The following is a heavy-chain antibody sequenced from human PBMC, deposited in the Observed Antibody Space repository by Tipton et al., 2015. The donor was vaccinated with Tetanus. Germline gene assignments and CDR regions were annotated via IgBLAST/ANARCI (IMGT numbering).Heavy chain of an antibody. V-gene: IGHV4-39*01. J-gene: IGHJ4*02. CDR1: GASIRGGTFY. D-gene: IGHD3-3*01. CDR2: IYESGDT. Sequence: TLSLTCTVSGASIRGGTFYWGWIRQPPGKGLEWIGSIYESGDTYYIPSLKSRVTISVDTSTNQFSLTRNSMAAADTGVYYCARHQSGYFTPFDYWGQGKLVTVSS. CDR3: ARHQSGYFTPFDY.